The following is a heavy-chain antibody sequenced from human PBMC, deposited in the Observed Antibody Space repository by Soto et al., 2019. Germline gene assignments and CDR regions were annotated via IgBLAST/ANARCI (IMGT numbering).Heavy chain of an antibody. V-gene: IGHV3-30*14. CDR1: GFTFSDYV. Sequence: QVRLVESGGGVVQPGTSLRLSCAASGFTFSDYVIHWVRQAAGKGLEWVASMTYDGATEYYADSEKGRFTMSRDNSKRARSLQMNSLRPDDTAVYYCARVRLSIAVNAALDVWGQGTTVTVSS. D-gene: IGHD2-21*01. J-gene: IGHJ3*01. CDR3: ARVRLSIAVNAALDV. CDR2: MTYDGATE.